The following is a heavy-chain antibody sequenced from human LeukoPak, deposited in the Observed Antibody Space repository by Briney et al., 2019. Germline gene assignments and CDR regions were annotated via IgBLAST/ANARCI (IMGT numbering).Heavy chain of an antibody. D-gene: IGHD7-27*01. CDR2: IIDTGST. Sequence: SETLSLTCSVSGDSIRTYYWSWIRQPPGKGLEWIGYIIDTGSTNYKPSLKTRLTMSVDVSKNQISPKLSSVTAADTAVYYCARSSLTGGWFDPWGQGTLVTVSS. CDR3: ARSSLTGGWFDP. CDR1: GDSIRTYY. V-gene: IGHV4-59*01. J-gene: IGHJ5*02.